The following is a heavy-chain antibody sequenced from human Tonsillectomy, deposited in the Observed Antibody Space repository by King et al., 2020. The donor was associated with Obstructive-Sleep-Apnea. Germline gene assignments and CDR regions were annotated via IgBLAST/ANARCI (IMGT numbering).Heavy chain of an antibody. D-gene: IGHD6-19*01. CDR3: ARKQWLEPFDY. J-gene: IGHJ4*02. CDR1: GVSISGSEYY. Sequence: QLQESGPGLVKPSETLSLTCTVSGVSISGSEYYWGWIRQPPGKGLEWIGAVYYTGNTYINPSPKRRLTISVETSKNQFSLRLSSVTAADPAVYYCARKQWLEPFDYWGQGTLVTVSS. V-gene: IGHV4-39*07. CDR2: VYYTGNT.